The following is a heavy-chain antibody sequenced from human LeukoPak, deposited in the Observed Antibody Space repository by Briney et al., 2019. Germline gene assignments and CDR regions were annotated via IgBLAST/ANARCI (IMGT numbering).Heavy chain of an antibody. V-gene: IGHV3-30-3*01. J-gene: IGHJ6*02. D-gene: IGHD4-17*01. CDR1: GFTFSSYA. Sequence: PGRSLRLSCAASGFTFSSYAMHWVRQAPGKGLEWVAVIAFDGSTALYADAVKGRFTISRDISKSTLYLEMNTLKAEDSAIYYCSRGRYGDYARSGYYYGMDVWGQGTTVTVSS. CDR2: IAFDGSTA. CDR3: SRGRYGDYARSGYYYGMDV.